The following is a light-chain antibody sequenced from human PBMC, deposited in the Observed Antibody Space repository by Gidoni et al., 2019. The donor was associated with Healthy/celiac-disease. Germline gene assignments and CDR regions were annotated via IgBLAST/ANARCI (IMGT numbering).Light chain of an antibody. J-gene: IGKJ1*01. Sequence: EIVLTQSPATLSVSPGERATLSCRSSQSVSSNLAWYQQKPGQAPRLLIYGASPMPTGIPARFSGSGSGTEFTLTISSLQSEDFAVYYCQQYNNWPTWTFGQGTKVEIK. CDR3: QQYNNWPTWT. CDR1: QSVSSN. V-gene: IGKV3-15*01. CDR2: GAS.